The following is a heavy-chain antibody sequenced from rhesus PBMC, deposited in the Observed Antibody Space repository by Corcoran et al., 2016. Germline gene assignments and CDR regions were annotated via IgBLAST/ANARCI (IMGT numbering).Heavy chain of an antibody. V-gene: IGHV4-169*01. CDR3: ARTKTGYSGSFHFDY. Sequence: QLQLQESGPGLVKPSETLSVTCAVSGGSISSSYWSWIRQAPGKGLEWIGYIYGIGSSTNYNPSLKSRVTLSVDTSKNQLSLKLSSVTAADTAVYYCARTKTGYSGSFHFDYWGQGVLVTVSS. J-gene: IGHJ4*01. D-gene: IGHD6-25*01. CDR1: GGSISSSY. CDR2: IYGIGSST.